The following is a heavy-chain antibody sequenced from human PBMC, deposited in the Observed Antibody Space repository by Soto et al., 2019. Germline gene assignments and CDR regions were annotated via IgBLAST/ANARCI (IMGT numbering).Heavy chain of an antibody. J-gene: IGHJ4*02. D-gene: IGHD4-4*01. V-gene: IGHV4-34*01. CDR3: ARRGTTVTTALSRFSYYFDY. Sequence: SETLSLTCAVYGGSFSGYYWSWIRQPPGKGLEWIGEINHSGSTNYNPSLKSRVTISVDTSKNQFSLKLSSVTAADTAVYYCARRGTTVTTALSRFSYYFDYWGQGTLVTVSS. CDR2: INHSGST. CDR1: GGSFSGYY.